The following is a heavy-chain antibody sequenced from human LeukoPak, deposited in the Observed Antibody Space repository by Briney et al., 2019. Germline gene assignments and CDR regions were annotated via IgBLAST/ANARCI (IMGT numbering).Heavy chain of an antibody. CDR3: TSWYSPSYYYGMDV. V-gene: IGHV3-48*01. CDR2: ISIGSSTI. CDR1: GFTFSSYS. J-gene: IGHJ6*02. D-gene: IGHD6-13*01. Sequence: GGSLRLSCAASGFTFSSYSMNWVRQAPGKGLEWISYISIGSSTIYYADSVKGRFTISRDNAKNPLYLQMNSLRAEDTAVYYCTSWYSPSYYYGMDVWGQGTTVTVSS.